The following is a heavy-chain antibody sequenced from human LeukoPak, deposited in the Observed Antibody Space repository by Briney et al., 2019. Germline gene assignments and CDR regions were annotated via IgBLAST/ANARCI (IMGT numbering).Heavy chain of an antibody. J-gene: IGHJ5*02. Sequence: SETLSLTCTVSGGSISSYYWSWIRQPPGKGLEWIGYIYYSGSTNYNPSLKGRVTISVDTSKNQFSLKLSSVTAADTAVYYCARSYDYGDHEEEWFDPWGQGTLVTVSS. V-gene: IGHV4-59*08. CDR3: ARSYDYGDHEEEWFDP. CDR2: IYYSGST. CDR1: GGSISSYY. D-gene: IGHD4-17*01.